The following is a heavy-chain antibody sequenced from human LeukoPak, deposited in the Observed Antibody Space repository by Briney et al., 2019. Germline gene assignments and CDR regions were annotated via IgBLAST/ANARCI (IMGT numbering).Heavy chain of an antibody. CDR3: VRPDCGSDCYSNYYFDY. J-gene: IGHJ4*02. D-gene: IGHD2-21*02. CDR1: GYTFTSYA. Sequence: AASVKVSCKASGYTFTSYAMHWVRQAPGQRLEWMGIINPSGGSTSYAQKFQGRITVTRDTSTSTVYMELSSLRFEDTAVYYCVRPDCGSDCYSNYYFDYWGQGTLVTVSS. V-gene: IGHV1-46*01. CDR2: INPSGGST.